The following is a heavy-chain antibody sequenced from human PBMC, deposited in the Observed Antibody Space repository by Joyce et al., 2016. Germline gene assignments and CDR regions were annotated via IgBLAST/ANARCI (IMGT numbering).Heavy chain of an antibody. V-gene: IGHV7-4-1*02. CDR2: INTDTGDP. Sequence: QVQMVQSGAELKRPGASVKVSCKASGYSFTNHAMHWVGQAPGQGLEWMGWINTDTGDPTYAQGFSGRFVFSWDTSVSTAYLHFNSLRTEDTAMDYGAVFYGPAEIGPLDSWGQGTLVTVSS. CDR3: AVFYGPAEIGPLDS. D-gene: IGHD2/OR15-2a*01. J-gene: IGHJ4*02. CDR1: GYSFTNHA.